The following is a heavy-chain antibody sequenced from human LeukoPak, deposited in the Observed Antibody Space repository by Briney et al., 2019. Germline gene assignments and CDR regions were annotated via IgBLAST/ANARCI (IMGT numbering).Heavy chain of an antibody. CDR2: ISGNGDTS. Sequence: GGSLTLSCVASGFSFYNYAMHWVRQAPGKGLEYVSAISGNGDTSYYENSVKGRFTTSRDNSKNTVYLQLGSLRTEDMAVYDCAKRHEYSYPYWGQGTLVTVSS. CDR1: GFSFYNYA. CDR3: AKRHEYSYPY. V-gene: IGHV3-64*01. D-gene: IGHD5-18*01. J-gene: IGHJ4*02.